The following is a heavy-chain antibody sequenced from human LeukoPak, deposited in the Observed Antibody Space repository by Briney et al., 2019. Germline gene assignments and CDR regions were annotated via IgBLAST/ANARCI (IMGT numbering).Heavy chain of an antibody. CDR3: ARFLEGRRLRSGFDY. Sequence: ASVKVSCKASGHTFTGYYMHWVRQAPGQGLEWMGWINPNSGGTNYAQKFQGRVTMTRDTSISTAYMELSRLRSDDTAVYYCARFLEGRRLRSGFDYWGQGTLVTVSS. CDR1: GHTFTGYY. CDR2: INPNSGGT. J-gene: IGHJ4*02. V-gene: IGHV1-2*02. D-gene: IGHD3-3*01.